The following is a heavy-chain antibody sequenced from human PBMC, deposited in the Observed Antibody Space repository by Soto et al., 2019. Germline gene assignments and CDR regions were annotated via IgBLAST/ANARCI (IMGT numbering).Heavy chain of an antibody. CDR1: GFTFSNYA. V-gene: IGHV3-23*01. D-gene: IGHD3-3*01. CDR2: FSGSGGST. Sequence: EVQLLESGGGLVQPGGSLRLSCAAAGFTFSNYALTWVRQSQGKGLEWVSTFSGSGGSTYYADSVRGRFTISRDNSKNTLFLQMNSLRVEDTAIYYCARDWTGDTCPCLDVWGQGTTVSVSS. CDR3: ARDWTGDTCPCLDV. J-gene: IGHJ6*02.